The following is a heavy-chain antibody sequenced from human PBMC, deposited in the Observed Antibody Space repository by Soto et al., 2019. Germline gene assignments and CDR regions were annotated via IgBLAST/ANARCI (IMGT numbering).Heavy chain of an antibody. CDR1: AVTFNSYA. CDR2: ISGSGDNT. CDR3: ALPGATFCGGDCSYYYYYAMDV. D-gene: IGHD2-21*02. Sequence: GGSLRLSCAASAVTFNSYAMNWVRQAPGKGLEWVSGISGSGDNTYYADSVKGRFTISRDNSKNTLYLQMNSLRVEDTAVYYCALPGATFCGGDCSYYYYYAMDVWGQGTTVTVSS. J-gene: IGHJ6*02. V-gene: IGHV3-23*01.